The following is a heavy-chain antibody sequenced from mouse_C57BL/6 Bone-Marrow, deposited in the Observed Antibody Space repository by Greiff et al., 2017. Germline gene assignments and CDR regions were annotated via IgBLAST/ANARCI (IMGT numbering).Heavy chain of an antibody. D-gene: IGHD1-1*01. Sequence: QVQLQQSGAELARPGASVKLSCKASGYTFTSYGISWVKQRTGQGLEWIGEIYPRSGNTYYNEKFKGKATLTADKSSSTAYMELRSLTSEDSAVYFWARSFPYYYGSSYGYFDVWGTGTTVTVSS. CDR3: ARSFPYYYGSSYGYFDV. CDR2: IYPRSGNT. CDR1: GYTFTSYG. J-gene: IGHJ1*03. V-gene: IGHV1-81*01.